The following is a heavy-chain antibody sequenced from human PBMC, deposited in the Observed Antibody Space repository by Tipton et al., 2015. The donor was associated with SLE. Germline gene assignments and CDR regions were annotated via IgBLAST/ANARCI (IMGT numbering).Heavy chain of an antibody. CDR2: IDPSDSYT. V-gene: IGHV5-10-1*01. Sequence: QLVQSGAEVKKPGESLRISCKGSGYSFTSYWISWVRQMPGKGLEWMGRIDPSDSYTNYSPSFQGHVTISADKSISTAYLQWSSLKASDTAMYYCARHAHIQQWLVPFDYWGQGTLVTVSS. CDR1: GYSFTSYW. D-gene: IGHD6-19*01. J-gene: IGHJ4*02. CDR3: ARHAHIQQWLVPFDY.